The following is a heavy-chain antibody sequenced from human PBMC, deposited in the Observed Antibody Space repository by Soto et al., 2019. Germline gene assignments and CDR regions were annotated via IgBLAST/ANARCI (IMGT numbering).Heavy chain of an antibody. CDR2: IYWDDDK. D-gene: IGHD3-3*01. CDR3: AHRRGVVHYDDEYFQH. J-gene: IGHJ1*01. Sequence: QITLKESGPTLVKPTQTLTLTCTFSGFSLSTSGVGVGWIRQPPGKALVWLALIYWDDDKRYSPSLKSRLTTNKDTYKNQVFLTMTNLDPMDTATYNCAHRRGVVHYDDEYFQHWGQGYLVNGSS. CDR1: GFSLSTSGVG. V-gene: IGHV2-5*02.